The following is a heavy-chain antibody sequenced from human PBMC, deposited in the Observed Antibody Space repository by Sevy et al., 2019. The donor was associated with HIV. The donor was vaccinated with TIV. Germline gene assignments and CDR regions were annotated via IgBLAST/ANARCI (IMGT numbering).Heavy chain of an antibody. CDR1: GFTFSSSG. CDR2: IRYDGTTK. CDR3: AKLGSTTLTTSDAFDI. Sequence: GGSLRLSCAASGFTFSSSGMHWVRQAPGKGLEWVTFIRYDGTTKYYADSVKGRFNISRDNSKSTLYLQMNSLRDEDTCVYFCAKLGSTTLTTSDAFDIWGQGTLVTVSS. J-gene: IGHJ3*02. D-gene: IGHD4-17*01. V-gene: IGHV3-30*02.